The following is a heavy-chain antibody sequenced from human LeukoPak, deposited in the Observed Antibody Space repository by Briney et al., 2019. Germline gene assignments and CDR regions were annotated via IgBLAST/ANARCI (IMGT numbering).Heavy chain of an antibody. V-gene: IGHV3-30*18. CDR2: ISYDGSNK. Sequence: PGGSLRLSCAASGFTFSSYGMHWVRQAPGKGLEWVAVISYDGSNKYYADSVKGRFTISRDNSKNTLYLQMNSLRAEDTAVYYCAKYGTFGRSSSAFDYWGQGTLVTVSS. CDR3: AKYGTFGRSSSAFDY. J-gene: IGHJ4*02. CDR1: GFTFSSYG. D-gene: IGHD2-2*01.